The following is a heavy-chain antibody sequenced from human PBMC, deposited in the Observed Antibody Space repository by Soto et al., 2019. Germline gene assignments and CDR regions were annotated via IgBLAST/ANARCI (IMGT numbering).Heavy chain of an antibody. CDR3: AKDASDGPLYCSSTSCYYYYYMDV. V-gene: IGHV3-23*01. CDR1: GFTFSSCA. Sequence: EVQLLESGGGLVQPGGSLRLSCAASGFTFSSCAMSWVRQAPGKGLEWVSAISGSGGSTYYADSVKGRFTISRDNSKNTLYLQMNSLRAEDTAVYYCAKDASDGPLYCSSTSCYYYYYMDVWGKGTTVTVSS. D-gene: IGHD2-2*01. J-gene: IGHJ6*03. CDR2: ISGSGGST.